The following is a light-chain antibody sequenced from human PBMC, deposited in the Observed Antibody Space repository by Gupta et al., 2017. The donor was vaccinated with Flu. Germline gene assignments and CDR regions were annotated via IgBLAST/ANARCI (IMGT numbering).Light chain of an antibody. CDR3: QQEGSPSLT. Sequence: EVVLTQSPGTLSLSPGERVTLSCRASQSVSGTSLAWYQQKPGQSPSLLIYDASSRAAGTPNRFSGSGSGTEFTLIIDRLEPEDFAVYYCQQEGSPSLTFGGGTKVEIK. CDR2: DAS. J-gene: IGKJ4*01. CDR1: QSVSGTS. V-gene: IGKV3-20*01.